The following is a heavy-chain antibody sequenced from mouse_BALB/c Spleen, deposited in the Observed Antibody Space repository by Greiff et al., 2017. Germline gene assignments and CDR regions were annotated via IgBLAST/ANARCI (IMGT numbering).Heavy chain of an antibody. CDR1: GFTFSSYA. J-gene: IGHJ2*01. CDR3: ARAQLGFDY. V-gene: IGHV5-9-4*01. D-gene: IGHD4-1*02. Sequence: VQLKQSGGGLVQPGGSLKLSCAASGFTFSSYAMSWVRQSPEKRLEWVAEISSGGSYTYYPDTVTGRFTISRDNAKNTLYLEMSSLRSEDTAMYYCARAQLGFDYWGQGTTLTVSS. CDR2: ISSGGSYT.